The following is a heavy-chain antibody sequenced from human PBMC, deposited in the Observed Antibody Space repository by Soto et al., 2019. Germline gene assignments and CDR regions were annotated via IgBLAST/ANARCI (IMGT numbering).Heavy chain of an antibody. J-gene: IGHJ6*02. CDR1: GGSVTSGIYY. D-gene: IGHD2-2*01. CDR3: ARDVKLDCDTTSCPGSYYYYAMDV. CDR2: VFPSGTT. V-gene: IGHV4-61*01. Sequence: SETLSLTCTVSGGSVTSGIYYWSWIRQPPGKGLEWIGYVFPSGTTTYSPSLKSRVTISVDTSKNQFSLKLTSVTAADTAVYYCARDVKLDCDTTSCPGSYYYYAMDVWGQGTTVTAP.